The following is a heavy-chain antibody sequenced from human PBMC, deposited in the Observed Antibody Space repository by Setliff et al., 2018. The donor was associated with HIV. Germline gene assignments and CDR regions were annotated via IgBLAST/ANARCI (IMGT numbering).Heavy chain of an antibody. Sequence: ASVKVSCKASGYSFSTNGISWVRQAPGQGLEWMGWISAYNGNTNYAQKSQGRVTFTADKSTSTVYMELSSLRSEDTAVYYCARCGAGEWHLYMDVWGKGTAVTVSS. CDR2: ISAYNGNT. D-gene: IGHD3-16*01. CDR1: GYSFSTNG. J-gene: IGHJ6*03. V-gene: IGHV1-18*01. CDR3: ARCGAGEWHLYMDV.